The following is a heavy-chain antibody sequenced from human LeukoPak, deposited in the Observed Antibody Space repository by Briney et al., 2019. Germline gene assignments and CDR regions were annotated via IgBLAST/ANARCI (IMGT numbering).Heavy chain of an antibody. CDR3: ARHQYYDSSGYLFDY. J-gene: IGHJ4*02. V-gene: IGHV4-59*08. CDR1: GGSISSYY. Sequence: SETLSLTCTVSGGSISSYYWNWIRQPPGKGLEWIGYIYYSGSTNYNPSLKSRVTISVDTSKNQFSLKLSSVTAADTAVYYCARHQYYDSSGYLFDYWGQGTLVTVSS. CDR2: IYYSGST. D-gene: IGHD3-22*01.